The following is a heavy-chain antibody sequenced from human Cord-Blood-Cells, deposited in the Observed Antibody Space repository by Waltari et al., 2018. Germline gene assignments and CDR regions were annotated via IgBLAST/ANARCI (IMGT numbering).Heavy chain of an antibody. V-gene: IGHV4-34*01. CDR3: ARGPLGKLELDY. J-gene: IGHJ4*02. CDR2: INHSGST. Sequence: QVQLQQWGAGLLKPSEPLSLTCAGYGGSFSGYYWRWIRPPPGKGLEWIGEINHSGSTNYNPSLKSRVTISVDTSKNQFSLKLSSVTAADTAVYYCARGPLGKLELDYWGQGTLVTVSS. D-gene: IGHD1-7*01. CDR1: GGSFSGYY.